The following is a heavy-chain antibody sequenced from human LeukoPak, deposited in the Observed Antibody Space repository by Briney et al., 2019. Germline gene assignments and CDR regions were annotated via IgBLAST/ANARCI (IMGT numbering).Heavy chain of an antibody. V-gene: IGHV4-39*07. CDR1: GGSISSSSYY. CDR3: ARDVRSLYPAPPYYYYYYMDV. D-gene: IGHD3-10*01. J-gene: IGHJ6*03. Sequence: SETLSLTCTVSGGSISSSSYYWGWIRQPPGKGLEWIGSIYYSGSTYYNPSLKSRVTISVDTSKNQFSLKLSSVTAADTAVYYCARDVRSLYPAPPYYYYYYMDVWGKGTTVTVSS. CDR2: IYYSGST.